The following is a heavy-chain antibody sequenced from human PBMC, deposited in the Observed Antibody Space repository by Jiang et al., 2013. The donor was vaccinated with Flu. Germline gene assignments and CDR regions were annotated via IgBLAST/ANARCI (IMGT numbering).Heavy chain of an antibody. CDR3: ARDPDPWLRLRPDYFDY. CDR2: ISSSSSYI. D-gene: IGHD5-12*01. CDR1: GFTFSSYS. J-gene: IGHJ4*02. V-gene: IGHV3-21*01. Sequence: RLSCAASGFTFSSYSMNWVRQAPGKGLEWVSSISSSSSYIYYADSVKGRFTISRDNAKDSLYLQMNSLRAEDTAVYYCARDPDPWLRLRPDYFDYWGQGTLVTVSS.